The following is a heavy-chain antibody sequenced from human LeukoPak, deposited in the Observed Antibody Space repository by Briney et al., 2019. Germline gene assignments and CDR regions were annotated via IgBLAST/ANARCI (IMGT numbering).Heavy chain of an antibody. D-gene: IGHD1-1*01. J-gene: IGHJ4*02. CDR3: ARDDRSSTTGTTRLDY. CDR2: IYYSGST. Sequence: PSETLSLTCTVSGGSISSGGYYWSWIRQHPGKGLEWIGYIYYSGSTYYNPSLKGRVTISVDTSKNQFSLKLSSVTAADTAVYYCARDDRSSTTGTTRLDYWGQGTLVTVSS. V-gene: IGHV4-31*03. CDR1: GGSISSGGYY.